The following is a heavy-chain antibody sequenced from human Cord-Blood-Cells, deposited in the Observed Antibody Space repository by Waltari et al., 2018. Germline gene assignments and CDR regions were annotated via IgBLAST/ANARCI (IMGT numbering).Heavy chain of an antibody. J-gene: IGHJ5*02. V-gene: IGHV3-53*04. CDR1: GFTVSSNY. CDR3: ARDRVGWFDP. CDR2: IYSGGST. Sequence: EVQLVETGGGLVQPGGSLSSSCAASGFTVSSNYMSWVRQAQGKGLAWVSVIYSGGSTYYADSVKGRFTIYRHNSKNTLYLQMNSLIAEDSAVYYCARDRVGWFDPWGQGTLVTVSS.